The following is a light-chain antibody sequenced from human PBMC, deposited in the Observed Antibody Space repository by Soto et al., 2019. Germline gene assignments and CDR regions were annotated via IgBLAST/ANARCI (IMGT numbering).Light chain of an antibody. CDR3: SSYTSSSTLVV. Sequence: QSVLTQPASVSGSPGQSITISCTGTSSDVGGYNYVSWYQQHPGKAPKLMIYDVSNRPSGVSNRFSGSKSGNTASLTISGLQAEHGADYYCSSYTSSSTLVVFGGGTKLTVL. CDR2: DVS. J-gene: IGLJ2*01. CDR1: SSDVGGYNY. V-gene: IGLV2-14*01.